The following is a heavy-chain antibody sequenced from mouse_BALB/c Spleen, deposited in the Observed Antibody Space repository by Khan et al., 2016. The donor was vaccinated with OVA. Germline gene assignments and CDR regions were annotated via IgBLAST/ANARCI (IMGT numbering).Heavy chain of an antibody. V-gene: IGHV9-1*02. CDR2: INTYTGES. Sequence: QIQLVQSGPELKKPGETVKISCKASGYTFTKYGMNWVKQAPGKGLKWMGWINTYTGESTYVDDFKGRFAFSLETSASTAYLQINNLKDEDLATYFCARPPYFSYVMDSWGQGTSVTVSA. J-gene: IGHJ4*01. CDR1: GYTFTKYG. CDR3: ARPPYFSYVMDS.